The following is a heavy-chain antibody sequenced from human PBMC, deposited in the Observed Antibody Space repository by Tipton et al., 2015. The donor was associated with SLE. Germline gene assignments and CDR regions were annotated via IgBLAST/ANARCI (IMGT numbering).Heavy chain of an antibody. CDR2: ISHRGST. J-gene: IGHJ4*02. CDR1: GESLSDNY. CDR3: ARPSIATRPGSYFDY. Sequence: AGLVKPSETLSVTCAVYGESLSDNYWNWIRQPPGKGLEWIGEISHRGSTNYNPSLKSRVTISVDTSKNQFSLKLSSVTAADSAVYYCARPSIATRPGSYFDYWGQGTLVTDSS. D-gene: IGHD6-6*01. V-gene: IGHV4-34*01.